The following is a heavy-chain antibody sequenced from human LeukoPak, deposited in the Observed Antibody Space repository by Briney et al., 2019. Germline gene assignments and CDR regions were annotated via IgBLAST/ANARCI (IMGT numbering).Heavy chain of an antibody. Sequence: SGTLSLTCAVYGGSFSGYYWSWIRQPPGKGLEWIGEINHSGSTNYNPSLKSRVTISVDTSKNQFSLKLSSVTAADTAVYYCARNGLRYFDWLSSFFDYWGQGTLVTVSS. CDR2: INHSGST. J-gene: IGHJ4*02. V-gene: IGHV4-34*01. CDR1: GGSFSGYY. D-gene: IGHD3-9*01. CDR3: ARNGLRYFDWLSSFFDY.